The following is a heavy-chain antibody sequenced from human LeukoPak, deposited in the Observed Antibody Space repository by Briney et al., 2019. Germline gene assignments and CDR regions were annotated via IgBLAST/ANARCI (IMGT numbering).Heavy chain of an antibody. V-gene: IGHV4-38-2*02. CDR2: IYHSGST. D-gene: IGHD2-15*01. J-gene: IGHJ4*02. Sequence: SETLSLTCTVSGYSISSGYYWGWIRQPPGKGLEWIGSIYHSGSTYYNPSLKSRVTISVGTSKNQFSLKLSSVTAADTAVYYCARRVVAATQLDYWGQGTLVTVSS. CDR1: GYSISSGYY. CDR3: ARRVVAATQLDY.